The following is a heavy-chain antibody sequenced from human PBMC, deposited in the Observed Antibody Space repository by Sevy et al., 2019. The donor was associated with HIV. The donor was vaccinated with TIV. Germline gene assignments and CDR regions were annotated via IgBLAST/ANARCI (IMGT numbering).Heavy chain of an antibody. Sequence: SETLSLTCAVYGGSFSGYYWSWIRQPPGKGLEWIGEINHSGSTNYNPSLKSRVTISVDTSKNQFSLKLSSVTAADTAVYYCASWGGGGDFGVAGYYYYGMDVWGQGTTVTVSS. D-gene: IGHD3-3*01. J-gene: IGHJ6*02. CDR2: INHSGST. CDR3: ASWGGGGDFGVAGYYYYGMDV. V-gene: IGHV4-34*01. CDR1: GGSFSGYY.